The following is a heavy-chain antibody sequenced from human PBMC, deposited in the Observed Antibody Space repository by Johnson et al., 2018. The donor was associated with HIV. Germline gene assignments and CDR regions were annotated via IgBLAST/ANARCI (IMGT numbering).Heavy chain of an antibody. CDR2: IKQDGSEK. V-gene: IGHV3-7*05. CDR3: ATFGGGSFHAFDI. J-gene: IGHJ3*02. D-gene: IGHD1-26*01. Sequence: VQLVESGGGLVQPGGSLRLSCAASGFTFSNFWMSWVRQAPGKGLEWVANIKQDGSEKYYLASVKGRFTISRDNAKNSLYLQMNSLRAEDTAVYYCATFGGGSFHAFDIWGQGTMVTVSS. CDR1: GFTFSNFW.